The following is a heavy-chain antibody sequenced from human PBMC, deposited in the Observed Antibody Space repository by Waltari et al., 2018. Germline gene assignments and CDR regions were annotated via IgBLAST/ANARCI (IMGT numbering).Heavy chain of an antibody. D-gene: IGHD3-3*01. Sequence: QLQLQESGPGLVKPSETLSLTCTVSGGSISSSSYYWGWIRQPPGKGLEWIGSIYHSGSTYYNPSLKSRVTISVDTSKNQFSLKLSSVTAADTAVYYCARQRFLEWFYYYWGQGTLVTVSS. CDR1: GGSISSSSYY. CDR2: IYHSGST. J-gene: IGHJ4*02. CDR3: ARQRFLEWFYYY. V-gene: IGHV4-39*01.